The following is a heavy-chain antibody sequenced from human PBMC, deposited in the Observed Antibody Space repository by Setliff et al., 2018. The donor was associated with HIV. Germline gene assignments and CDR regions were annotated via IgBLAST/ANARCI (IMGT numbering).Heavy chain of an antibody. V-gene: IGHV4-4*07. Sequence: SETLSLTCYVTDDPISSYYWSWVRQPAGKGLEWIGRLYVSGDTNYNPSLKSRVTMSLDTSKKHFSLKLKSVTAADTAVYYCAKYAYSEEVGVSWFDPWGPGILVTVSS. J-gene: IGHJ5*02. CDR1: DDPISSYY. CDR3: AKYAYSEEVGVSWFDP. CDR2: LYVSGDT. D-gene: IGHD2-8*01.